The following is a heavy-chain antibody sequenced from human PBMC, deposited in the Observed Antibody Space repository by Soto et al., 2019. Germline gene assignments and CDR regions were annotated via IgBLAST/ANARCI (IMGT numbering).Heavy chain of an antibody. D-gene: IGHD5-12*01. CDR1: GFTFSSYA. J-gene: IGHJ4*02. CDR3: AKRIMATIGHFDS. Sequence: EVQLLESGGGLVQPGMSLRLSCAASGFTFSSYAMSWVRQAPGKGLEWVSAISGIGHSTYYAYSVKGRFTISRDNSKNTLYLQMNSLRADDTAVYYCAKRIMATIGHFDSWGQGTLVTVSS. CDR2: ISGIGHST. V-gene: IGHV3-23*01.